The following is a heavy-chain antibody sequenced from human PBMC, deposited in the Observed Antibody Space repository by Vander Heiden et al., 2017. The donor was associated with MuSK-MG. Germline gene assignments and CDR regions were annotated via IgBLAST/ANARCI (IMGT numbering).Heavy chain of an antibody. CDR1: GCTFSSYA. J-gene: IGHJ4*02. V-gene: IGHV3-23*01. CDR2: ISGSGGST. CDR3: AKEYCSSTSCYIDY. D-gene: IGHD2-2*01. Sequence: EVQLLESGGGWVQPGGSRRLACAASGCTFSSYAMSWVRQAPGKGLEWVSAISGSGGSTYYADSVKGRFTISRDNSKNTLYLQMNSLRAEDTAVYYCAKEYCSSTSCYIDYWGQGTLVTVSS.